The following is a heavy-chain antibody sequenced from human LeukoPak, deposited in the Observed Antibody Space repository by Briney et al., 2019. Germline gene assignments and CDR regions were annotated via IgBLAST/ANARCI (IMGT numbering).Heavy chain of an antibody. V-gene: IGHV4-34*01. CDR2: INHSGRT. D-gene: IGHD2-2*01. CDR1: GVSFSGYY. J-gene: IGHJ5*02. Sequence: PSETLSLTCAVYGVSFSGYYWSWIRQPPGKGLEWIGEINHSGRTNYNPSLKSRVTISVDTSKNQFSLKLSSVTAADTAVYYCARGGGRCSSTSCYRGNWFDPWGQGTLVTVSS. CDR3: ARGGGRCSSTSCYRGNWFDP.